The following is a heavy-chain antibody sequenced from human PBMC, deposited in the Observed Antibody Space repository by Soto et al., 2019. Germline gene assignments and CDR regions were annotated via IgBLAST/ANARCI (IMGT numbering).Heavy chain of an antibody. CDR3: TTGSVEGF. CDR2: VYTSAEGGAT. Sequence: EVQLVDSGGGLVKPGGSLRLSCSASGFSVTNAWMNWVRQAPGKGLEWVGRVYTSAEGGATHYAAPVKGRFTISRDDSINTVYLQMNSLMTEDTAVYYCTTGSVEGFWGQGTTGTVSS. D-gene: IGHD2-15*01. V-gene: IGHV3-15*07. J-gene: IGHJ6*02. CDR1: GFSVTNAW.